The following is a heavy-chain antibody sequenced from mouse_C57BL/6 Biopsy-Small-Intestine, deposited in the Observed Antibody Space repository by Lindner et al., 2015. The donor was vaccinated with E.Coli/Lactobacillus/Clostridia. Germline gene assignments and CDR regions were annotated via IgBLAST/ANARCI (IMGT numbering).Heavy chain of an antibody. CDR2: IDPENGET. J-gene: IGHJ1*03. V-gene: IGHV14-2*01. CDR3: ARSGWDRGYFNI. D-gene: IGHD3-2*02. CDR1: GFNIKDHY. Sequence: VQLQESGAELVKPGASVKLSCTASGFNIKDHYMHWVKQRTEQGLEWIGRIDPENGETKNAPKFQGKATITADTSSNTANLQLSRLTSEDTAVYYCARSGWDRGYFNIWGTGTTVTVSS.